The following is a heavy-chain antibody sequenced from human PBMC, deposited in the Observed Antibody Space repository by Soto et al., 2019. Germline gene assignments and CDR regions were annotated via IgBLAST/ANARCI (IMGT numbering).Heavy chain of an antibody. J-gene: IGHJ4*02. CDR2: ISSSGSTI. Sequence: EVQLVESGGGLVQPGGSLRLSCAASGFTFGSYEMNWVRQAPGKGLEWVSYISSSGSTIYYADSVKGRFTISRDNAKNSLYLQMNSLRAEDTAVYYCARDSGYSSGWYNYWGQGTLVTVSS. V-gene: IGHV3-48*03. D-gene: IGHD6-19*01. CDR1: GFTFGSYE. CDR3: ARDSGYSSGWYNY.